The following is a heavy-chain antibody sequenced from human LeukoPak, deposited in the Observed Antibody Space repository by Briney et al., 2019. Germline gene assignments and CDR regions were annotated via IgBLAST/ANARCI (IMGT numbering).Heavy chain of an antibody. V-gene: IGHV4-39*01. CDR3: ATYNNDYGDYDYFDY. CDR1: GVSISSSSYY. CDR2: ISYSGRT. Sequence: PSGTLCLSCTVSGVSISSSSYYWGWIRPPPGKGREWVGSISYSGRTYYNPSLNRRPTISVDPTNNHFSPQQRCPPAADPAVYYRATYNNDYGDYDYFDYWGQGTLVTVSS. D-gene: IGHD4-17*01. J-gene: IGHJ4*02.